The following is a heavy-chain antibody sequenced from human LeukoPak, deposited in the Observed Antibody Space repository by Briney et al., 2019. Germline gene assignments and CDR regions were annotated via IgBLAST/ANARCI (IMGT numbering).Heavy chain of an antibody. CDR1: GYTFTGYY. Sequence: ASVKVSCKASGYTFTGYYMHWVRQAPGQGLEWMGWINPNSGGTNYAQKLQGRVTMTTDTSASTAYMELRSLRSDDTAVYYCARVRLYNWNFIDYWGQGTLVTVSS. V-gene: IGHV1-2*02. D-gene: IGHD1-7*01. CDR2: INPNSGGT. J-gene: IGHJ4*02. CDR3: ARVRLYNWNFIDY.